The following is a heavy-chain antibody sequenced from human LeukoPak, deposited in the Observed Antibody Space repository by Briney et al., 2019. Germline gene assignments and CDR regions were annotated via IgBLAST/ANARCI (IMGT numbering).Heavy chain of an antibody. CDR2: IYYSGST. D-gene: IGHD5-12*01. V-gene: IGHV4-59*01. CDR3: ARGTGDGYNIDY. Sequence: PSGTPSLTCTVSGGSISSYYWSWIRQPPGKGLGGVGYIYYSGSTNYNPSLKSRVTISVDTSKNQFSLKLSSVTAADTAVYYCARGTGDGYNIDYWGQGTLVTVSS. J-gene: IGHJ4*02. CDR1: GGSISSYY.